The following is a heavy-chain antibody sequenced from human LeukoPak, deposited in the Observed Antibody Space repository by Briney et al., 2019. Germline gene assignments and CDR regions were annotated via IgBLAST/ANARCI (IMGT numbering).Heavy chain of an antibody. V-gene: IGHV3-23*01. CDR1: GFTFSSYS. D-gene: IGHD4-17*01. CDR2: ISGSGGST. Sequence: GGSLRLSCAASGFTFSSYSMSWVRQAPGKGLEWVSAISGSGGSTYFADSVKGRFIISRDNAKNSQYLQMSSLRVEDTALYYCARAQTYGDSRLLLDFWGQGTLVTVSS. CDR3: ARAQTYGDSRLLLDF. J-gene: IGHJ4*02.